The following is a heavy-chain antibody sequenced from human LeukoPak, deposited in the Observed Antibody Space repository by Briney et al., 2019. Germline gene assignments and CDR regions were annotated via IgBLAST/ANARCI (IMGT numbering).Heavy chain of an antibody. Sequence: ASVRVSCKASGYTFSGYYLHWVRQAPGQGLEWMGWINLNSGDTNFAQTSQGRVTMTRDTSISTAYIELSRLTSDDTAVYYCARVAYDSNGYEYYYYGMDLWGQGTTVTVSS. CDR2: INLNSGDT. D-gene: IGHD3-22*01. CDR1: GYTFSGYY. J-gene: IGHJ6*02. V-gene: IGHV1-2*02. CDR3: ARVAYDSNGYEYYYYGMDL.